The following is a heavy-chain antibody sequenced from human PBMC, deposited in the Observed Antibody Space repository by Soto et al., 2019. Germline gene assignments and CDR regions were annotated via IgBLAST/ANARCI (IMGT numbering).Heavy chain of an antibody. Sequence: PSETLSLTCAVSGGSISSSNWWSWIRQPPGKGLEWIGYIYYSGSTNYNPSLKSRVTISVDMSKNQFSLKLSSVTAADTAVYYCARGYRSLDYWGQGTLVTVSS. CDR1: GGSISSSNW. CDR2: IYYSGST. CDR3: ARGYRSLDY. V-gene: IGHV4-61*01. J-gene: IGHJ4*02. D-gene: IGHD4-4*01.